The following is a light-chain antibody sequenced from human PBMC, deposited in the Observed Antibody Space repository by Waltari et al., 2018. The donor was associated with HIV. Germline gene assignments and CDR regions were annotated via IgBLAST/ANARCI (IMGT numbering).Light chain of an antibody. CDR2: DAS. Sequence: DIVLTQSPASLSLSPGERATLYCRASQNVQNFLAWYQRKPGHAPRPLTSDASGRATGVPARFTGSGSGTDFTLTISGLEPEDVAFYYCQQRHSWPPTFGLGTKVEIK. V-gene: IGKV3-11*01. J-gene: IGKJ4*01. CDR1: QNVQNF. CDR3: QQRHSWPPT.